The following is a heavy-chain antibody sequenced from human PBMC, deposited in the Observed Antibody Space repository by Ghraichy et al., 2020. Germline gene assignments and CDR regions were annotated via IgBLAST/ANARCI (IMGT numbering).Heavy chain of an antibody. CDR3: ARGSPRRFLEWTYYFDY. CDR1: GGSISSYY. V-gene: IGHV4-4*07. CDR2: IYTSGST. Sequence: SETLSLTCTVSGGSISSYYWSWIRQPAGKGLEWIGRIYTSGSTNYNPSLKSRVTMSVDTSKNQFSLKLSTVTAADTAGYYCARGSPRRFLEWTYYFDYWGQGTLVTVSS. D-gene: IGHD3-3*01. J-gene: IGHJ4*02.